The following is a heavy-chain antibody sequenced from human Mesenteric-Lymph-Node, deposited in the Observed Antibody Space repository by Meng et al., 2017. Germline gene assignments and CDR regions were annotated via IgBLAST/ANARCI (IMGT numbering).Heavy chain of an antibody. CDR1: GFTFSSYG. J-gene: IGHJ4*02. CDR3: ARGEMVRGLDY. Sequence: QVQLVESGGGVVQPGRSLRLSCAASGFTFSSYGMHWVRQAPGKGLEWVAVIWYDGSNKYYADSVKGRFTISRDKSKNTLYLQMNSLRAEDTAVYYCARGEMVRGLDYWGQGTLVTVSS. CDR2: IWYDGSNK. D-gene: IGHD3-10*01. V-gene: IGHV3-33*01.